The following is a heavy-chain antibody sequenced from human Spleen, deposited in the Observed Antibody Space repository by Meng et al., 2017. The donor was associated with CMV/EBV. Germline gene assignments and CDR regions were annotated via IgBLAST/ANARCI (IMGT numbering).Heavy chain of an antibody. Sequence: GESLKISCAASGFTFSGYWMHWVRQPPGKGLVWVSRINSDGRSTSNADSVKGRFTISRDNAKNTLYLQMNSLRAEDTAVYYCASSGYYHFYFDYWGQGTPVTVSS. CDR2: INSDGRST. D-gene: IGHD3-22*01. CDR3: ASSGYYHFYFDY. CDR1: GFTFSGYW. V-gene: IGHV3-74*01. J-gene: IGHJ4*02.